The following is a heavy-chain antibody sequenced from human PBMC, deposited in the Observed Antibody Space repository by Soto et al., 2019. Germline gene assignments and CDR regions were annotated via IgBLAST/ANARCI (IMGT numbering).Heavy chain of an antibody. V-gene: IGHV1-18*04. J-gene: IGHJ6*02. CDR1: GYTFTSYG. CDR2: ISAYNGNT. D-gene: IGHD2-2*01. CDR3: ARDPGGLYCSSTSCYQGMDV. Sequence: GASVKVSCKASGYTFTSYGISWVRQAPGQGLEWMGWISAYNGNTNYAQKLQGRVTMTTDTSTSTAYMELRSLRSDDTAVYYCARDPGGLYCSSTSCYQGMDVWGQGTTGTVSS.